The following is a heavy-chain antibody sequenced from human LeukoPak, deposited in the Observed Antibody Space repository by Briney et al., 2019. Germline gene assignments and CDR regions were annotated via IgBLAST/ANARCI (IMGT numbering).Heavy chain of an antibody. CDR1: GFTLSIYA. V-gene: IGHV3-23*01. Sequence: PGGSLRLSCAASGFTLSIYAMSWVRQAPGRGLEWVSTIGGSSGSTHYADSVKGRFTISRDNSKNTLYLQMNSLRAEDTAVYYCAKLVGAIPTDYWGQGTLVTVSS. CDR3: AKLVGAIPTDY. CDR2: IGGSSGST. J-gene: IGHJ4*02. D-gene: IGHD1-26*01.